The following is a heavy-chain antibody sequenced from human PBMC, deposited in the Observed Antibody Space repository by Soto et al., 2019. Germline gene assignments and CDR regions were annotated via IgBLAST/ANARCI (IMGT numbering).Heavy chain of an antibody. Sequence: ASVKVSCKASGYTFTSYDTNWVRQATGQGLEWMGWMNPNSGNTGYAQKFQGRVTMTRNTSISAAYMELSSLRSEDTAVYYCARGRYSSSWQYYYYGMDVWGQGTTVTVSS. CDR3: ARGRYSSSWQYYYYGMDV. J-gene: IGHJ6*02. CDR2: MNPNSGNT. D-gene: IGHD6-13*01. V-gene: IGHV1-8*01. CDR1: GYTFTSYD.